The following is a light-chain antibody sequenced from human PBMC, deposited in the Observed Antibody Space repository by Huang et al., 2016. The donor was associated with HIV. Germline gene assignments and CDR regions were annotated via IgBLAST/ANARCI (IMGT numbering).Light chain of an antibody. CDR3: QQSYSTPPYT. Sequence: DIQMTQSPSSLSASVGDRVTITCRASQNINRYLNWYQQKPGKAPKLRIFTASSLQSGVPSRFSGSGSGTDFTLTISSLQPEDFATYYCQQSYSTPPYTFGQGTKLEIK. CDR1: QNINRY. J-gene: IGKJ2*01. V-gene: IGKV1-39*01. CDR2: TAS.